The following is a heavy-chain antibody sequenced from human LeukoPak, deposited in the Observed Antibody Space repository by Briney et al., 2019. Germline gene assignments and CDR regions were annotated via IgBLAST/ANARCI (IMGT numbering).Heavy chain of an antibody. CDR3: ARGKAAAGTLWWFDP. J-gene: IGHJ5*02. CDR1: GYTFTSYG. D-gene: IGHD6-13*01. CDR2: ISAYNGNT. V-gene: IGHV1-18*01. Sequence: GASVKVSCKASGYTFTSYGISWVRQAPGQGLEWMGWISAYNGNTNYAQKLQGRVTMTTDTSTSTAYMELRSLRSDDTAVYYCARGKAAAGTLWWFDPWGQGTLVTVSS.